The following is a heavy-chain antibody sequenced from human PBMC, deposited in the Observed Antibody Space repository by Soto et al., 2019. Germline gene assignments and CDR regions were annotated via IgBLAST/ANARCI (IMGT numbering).Heavy chain of an antibody. CDR1: GGSISSSSYY. CDR2: IYYSGST. Sequence: PSETLSLTCTVSGGSISSSSYYWGWIRQPPGKGLEWIGSIYYSGSTYYNPSLKSRVTISVDTSKNQFSLKLSSVTAADTAVYYCARQGYDFWSGYKRNWFDPWGQGTLVTVSS. V-gene: IGHV4-39*01. D-gene: IGHD3-3*01. J-gene: IGHJ5*02. CDR3: ARQGYDFWSGYKRNWFDP.